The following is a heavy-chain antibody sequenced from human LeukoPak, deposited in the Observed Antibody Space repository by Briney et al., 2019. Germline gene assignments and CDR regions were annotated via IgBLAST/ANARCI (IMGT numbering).Heavy chain of an antibody. Sequence: PGGSLRLSCAASGFTFSSYGMHRVRQAPGKGLEWVAVISYDGSNKYYADSVKGRFTISRDNSKNTLYLQMNSLRAEDTAVYYCAREYYYDSSAESGYWGQGTLVTVSS. J-gene: IGHJ4*02. V-gene: IGHV3-30*03. CDR2: ISYDGSNK. D-gene: IGHD3-22*01. CDR1: GFTFSSYG. CDR3: AREYYYDSSAESGY.